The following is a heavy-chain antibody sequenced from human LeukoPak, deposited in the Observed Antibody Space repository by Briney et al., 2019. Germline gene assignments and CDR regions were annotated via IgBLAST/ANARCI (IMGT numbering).Heavy chain of an antibody. CDR2: ISSSGGST. J-gene: IGHJ4*02. Sequence: GGSLRLSCAASGFTFSSYAMSWVRQAPGKGLEWVSAISSSGGSTYYADSVKGRFTISRDNSKNTLYLQKNSLRAEDTAVYYCAKTDVDYDILTVSYFDYWGQGTLVTVSS. CDR3: AKTDVDYDILTVSYFDY. V-gene: IGHV3-23*01. CDR1: GFTFSSYA. D-gene: IGHD3-9*01.